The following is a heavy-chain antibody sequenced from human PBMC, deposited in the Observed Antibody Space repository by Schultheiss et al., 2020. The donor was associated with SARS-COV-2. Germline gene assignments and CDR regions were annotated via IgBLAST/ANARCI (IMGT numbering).Heavy chain of an antibody. V-gene: IGHV1-3*01. CDR2: INAGNGNT. D-gene: IGHD6-19*01. CDR1: GYTFTSYA. J-gene: IGHJ4*02. Sequence: ASVKVSCKASGYTFTSYAMHWVRQAPGQRLEWMGWINAGNGNTNYAQKLQGRVTMTTDTSTSTAYMELRSLRSEDTAVYYCARGLGSSGWYWGFNYWGQGTLVTVSS. CDR3: ARGLGSSGWYWGFNY.